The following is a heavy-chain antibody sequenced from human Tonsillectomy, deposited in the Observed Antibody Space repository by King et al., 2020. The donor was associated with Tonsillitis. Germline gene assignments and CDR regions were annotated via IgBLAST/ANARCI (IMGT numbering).Heavy chain of an antibody. CDR3: ASLLLGYCSGGSCSDAFDI. Sequence: QLQESGPGLVKPSETLSLTCTVSGGSISSGTYYWGWIRQPPGKGLEWIGSIYYIWNTYYNPSLKSRVTILVDTSKNQFSLKLSSVTAADTAVYYCASLLLGYCSGGSCSDAFDIWGQGTMVTVSS. D-gene: IGHD2-15*01. V-gene: IGHV4-39*07. CDR1: GGSISSGTYY. J-gene: IGHJ3*02. CDR2: IYYIWNT.